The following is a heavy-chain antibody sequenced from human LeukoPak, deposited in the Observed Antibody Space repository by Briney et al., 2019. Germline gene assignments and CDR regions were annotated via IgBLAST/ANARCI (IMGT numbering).Heavy chain of an antibody. Sequence: PSETLSLTCAVYGGSFSGYYWSWIRQPPGKGLEWIGEINHSGSTNYNPSLKSRVTISVDTSKNQFSLKLSSVTAADTAVYYCARGLGPYYYYYMDVWGKGTTVTVSS. CDR1: GGSFSGYY. V-gene: IGHV4-34*01. D-gene: IGHD3-10*01. CDR3: ARGLGPYYYYYMDV. J-gene: IGHJ6*03. CDR2: INHSGST.